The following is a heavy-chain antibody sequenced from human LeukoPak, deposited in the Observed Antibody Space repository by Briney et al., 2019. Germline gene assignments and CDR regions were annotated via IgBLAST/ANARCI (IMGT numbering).Heavy chain of an antibody. CDR3: ARARNYYDSSGFYYEGDAFDI. V-gene: IGHV4-39*07. Sequence: SETLSLTCTVSSGSISTSNYYWGWVRQPPGKALEWIGNIFYSGSTYYSPSLKSRVTISVDTSKNQFSLKLSSVTAADTAVYYCARARNYYDSSGFYYEGDAFDIWGQGTMVTVSS. CDR1: SGSISTSNYY. D-gene: IGHD3-22*01. CDR2: IFYSGST. J-gene: IGHJ3*02.